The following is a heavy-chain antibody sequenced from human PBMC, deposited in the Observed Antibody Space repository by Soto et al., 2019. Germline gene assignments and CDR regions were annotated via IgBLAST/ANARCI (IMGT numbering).Heavy chain of an antibody. CDR1: WTNFTEEV. V-gene: IGHV1-2*02. CDR3: SRAEPGPSGY. CDR2: INPNSGDT. Sequence: GAAVKAFSKAPWTNFTEEVITLVRQAPGQGLEWMGWINPNSGDTNSAQKFQGRVTMTRDTSITTAYMVLSSLRSDDTAVYFCSRAEPGPSGYRGQRSMGTVSS. D-gene: IGHD5-12*01. J-gene: IGHJ1*01.